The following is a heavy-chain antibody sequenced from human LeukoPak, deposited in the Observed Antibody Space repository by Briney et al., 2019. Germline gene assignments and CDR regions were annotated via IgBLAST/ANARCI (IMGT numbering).Heavy chain of an antibody. Sequence: ASVKVSCKASGYTFTSYAMNWVRQAPGQGLEWMGWINTNTGNPTYAQGFTGRFVFSLDTSVSTAYLQISSLKAEDTAVYYCARVISSSSQSYYYYMDVWGKGTTVTVSS. J-gene: IGHJ6*03. D-gene: IGHD6-13*01. V-gene: IGHV7-4-1*02. CDR3: ARVISSSSQSYYYYMDV. CDR1: GYTFTSYA. CDR2: INTNTGNP.